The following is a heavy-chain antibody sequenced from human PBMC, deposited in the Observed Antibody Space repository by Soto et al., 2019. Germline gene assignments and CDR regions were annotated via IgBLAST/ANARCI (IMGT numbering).Heavy chain of an antibody. V-gene: IGHV3-74*01. J-gene: IGHJ4*02. CDR2: INSDGSST. CDR3: ARGSYYGPEIG. CDR1: GFTLSNYW. D-gene: IGHD3-10*01. Sequence: EVQLVESGGGLVKPGGSLRLSCAASGFTLSNYWMHWVRQAPGKGLVWVSRINSDGSSTSYADSVKGRFTISRDNAKNTLYLQMNSLRAEDTAVYYCARGSYYGPEIGWGQGTLVTVSS.